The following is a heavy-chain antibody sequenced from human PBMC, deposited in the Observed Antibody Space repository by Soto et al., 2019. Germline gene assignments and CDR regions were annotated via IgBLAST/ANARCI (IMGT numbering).Heavy chain of an antibody. D-gene: IGHD1-1*01. CDR2: ISDGGTTI. J-gene: IGHJ4*02. CDR1: GFSFSNAW. V-gene: IGHV3-74*01. Sequence: EVQLVESGGGLVQPGGSLRLSCAASGFSFSNAWMHWVRQVPGEGLEWVATISDGGTTINTADSVKGRFTVSRDDAKNTVYLQMNSLRAGDTALYYCTSGLDLDYWGQGTLVTVSS. CDR3: TSGLDLDY.